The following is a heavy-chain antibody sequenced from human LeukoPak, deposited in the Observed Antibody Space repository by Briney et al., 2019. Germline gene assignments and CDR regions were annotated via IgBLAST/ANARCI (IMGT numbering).Heavy chain of an antibody. J-gene: IGHJ4*02. V-gene: IGHV3-66*01. CDR3: ARARRDGYPYYFDY. Sequence: PGGSLRLSCAASGFTVSSNYMSWVRQAPGKGLEWVSAIYSGGSTYYADSVKGRFTISRDNSKNTLYLQMNSLRAEDTAVYYCARARRDGYPYYFDYWGQGTLVTVSS. CDR2: IYSGGST. D-gene: IGHD5-24*01. CDR1: GFTVSSNY.